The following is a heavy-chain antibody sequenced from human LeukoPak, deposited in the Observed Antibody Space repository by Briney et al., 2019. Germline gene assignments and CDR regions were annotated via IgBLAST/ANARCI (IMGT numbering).Heavy chain of an antibody. CDR1: GGSISSGGYS. Sequence: PSQTLSLTCTVSGGSISSGGYSWSWIRQHPGKGLEWIGYIYYSGSTYYNPSLKSRVTISVDTSKNQFSLKLSSVTAADTAVYYCARVRRTGSYCSGGSCYSDYYGMDVWGQGTTVTVSS. V-gene: IGHV4-31*03. CDR2: IYYSGST. D-gene: IGHD2-15*01. CDR3: ARVRRTGSYCSGGSCYSDYYGMDV. J-gene: IGHJ6*02.